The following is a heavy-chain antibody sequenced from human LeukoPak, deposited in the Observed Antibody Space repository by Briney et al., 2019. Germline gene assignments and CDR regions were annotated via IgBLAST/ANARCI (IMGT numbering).Heavy chain of an antibody. CDR1: GYTFTSYD. J-gene: IGHJ4*02. Sequence: EASVKVSCKASGYTFTSYDINWVRQATGQGLEWMGWINPDSGGTNYAQKFQGRVTMTRDTSISTAYMELSRLTSDDTAYYYCARGQYYKILTGSFQYWGQGTLVTVSS. CDR2: INPDSGGT. V-gene: IGHV1-2*02. D-gene: IGHD3-9*01. CDR3: ARGQYYKILTGSFQY.